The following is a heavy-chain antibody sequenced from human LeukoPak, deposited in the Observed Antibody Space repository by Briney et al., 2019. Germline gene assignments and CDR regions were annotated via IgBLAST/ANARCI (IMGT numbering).Heavy chain of an antibody. J-gene: IGHJ6*03. V-gene: IGHV4-34*01. CDR2: INHSGST. CDR3: ARESDPITGYFHYYMDV. Sequence: PSETLSLTCGVYGGSLRGHYWSWIRQPPGKGLEWVGEINHSGSTNYNPSFWGRVTISVDTSKNQFFLKLNSVTAADTAVYYCARESDPITGYFHYYMDVWGRGTTVTVSS. CDR1: GGSLRGHY. D-gene: IGHD3-10*01.